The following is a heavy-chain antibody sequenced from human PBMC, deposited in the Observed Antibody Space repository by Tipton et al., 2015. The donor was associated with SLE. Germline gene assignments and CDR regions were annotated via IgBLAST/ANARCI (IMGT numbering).Heavy chain of an antibody. Sequence: TLSLTCTVSGVSASSYYWGWIRQPPGKGLEWIGNIYHTGTTYYIPSLKSRVTISIDTSKNNFSLKMTAVTAADTAVYYCARLSTDYADRSGYGYFDHWGQGTLVTVSS. V-gene: IGHV4-38-2*02. CDR2: IYHTGTT. CDR1: GVSASSYY. J-gene: IGHJ4*02. D-gene: IGHD3-22*01. CDR3: ARLSTDYADRSGYGYFDH.